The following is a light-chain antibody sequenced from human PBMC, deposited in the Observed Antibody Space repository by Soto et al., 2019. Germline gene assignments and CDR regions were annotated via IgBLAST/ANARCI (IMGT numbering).Light chain of an antibody. V-gene: IGKV3-20*01. CDR3: QQYGSVPIT. J-gene: IGKJ4*01. CDR1: ESVSTNY. Sequence: EIVLTQSPGTLSLSPGERATLSCRASESVSTNYLAWYQQKPGQAPRLLISGASSRATGIPDRFSGSGSGADFTLTINRLEPEDFAVYYCQQYGSVPITFGGGTKVEI. CDR2: GAS.